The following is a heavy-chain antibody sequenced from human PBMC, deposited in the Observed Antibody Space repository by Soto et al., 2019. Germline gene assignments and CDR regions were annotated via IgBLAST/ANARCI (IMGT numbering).Heavy chain of an antibody. J-gene: IGHJ5*02. Sequence: QITLKESGPTLVKPTQTLTLTCTFSGFSLTTRGVGVGWIRQPPGKALECLALIYWDDDKRYSPSLQSRLSITKDTSKNQVVLTMTNXXXVDXAXYYXXXXXXXYXXDXFDPWGQGTLVSVSS. V-gene: IGHV2-5*02. CDR1: GFSLTTRGVG. CDR3: XXXXXXYXXDXFDP. CDR2: IYWDDDK.